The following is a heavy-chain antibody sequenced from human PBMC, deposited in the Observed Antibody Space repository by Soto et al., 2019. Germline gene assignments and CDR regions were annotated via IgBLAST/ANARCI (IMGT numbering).Heavy chain of an antibody. CDR3: ARVVVAAEVPNWFDP. Sequence: SGPTLVNPTQTLTLTFTFSGFSLSTSGVGVGWIRQPPGKALEWLALIYWDDDKRYSPSLKSRLTITKDTSKNQVVLTMTNMDPVDTATYYCARVVVAAEVPNWFDPWGQGTLVTVSS. D-gene: IGHD2-15*01. J-gene: IGHJ5*02. V-gene: IGHV2-5*02. CDR1: GFSLSTSGVG. CDR2: IYWDDDK.